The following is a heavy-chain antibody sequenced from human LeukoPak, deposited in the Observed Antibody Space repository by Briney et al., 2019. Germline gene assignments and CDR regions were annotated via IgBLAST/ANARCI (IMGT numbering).Heavy chain of an antibody. J-gene: IGHJ6*03. Sequence: GGSLRLSCAASGFTFSSYGMHWVRQAPGKGLEWVAFMRYDGSNKYYADSVKGRFTISRDNSKNTLYLQMNSLRAEDTAVYYCTRVKATGTYSSAMEVWGKGATVTVSS. CDR2: MRYDGSNK. D-gene: IGHD1-7*01. CDR3: TRVKATGTYSSAMEV. CDR1: GFTFSSYG. V-gene: IGHV3-30*02.